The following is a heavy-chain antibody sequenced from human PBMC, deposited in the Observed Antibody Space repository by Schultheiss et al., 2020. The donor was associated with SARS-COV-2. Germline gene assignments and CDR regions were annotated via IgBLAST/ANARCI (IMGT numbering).Heavy chain of an antibody. CDR1: GFTFSRSV. CDR2: ISSSGSTI. V-gene: IGHV3-48*04. Sequence: GGSLRLSCAASGFTFSRSVMSWVRQAPGKGLEWVSYISSSGSTIYYADSVKGRFTISRDNAKNSLYLQMNSLRAEDTAVYYCARDHYGDYVFDYWGQGTLVTVSS. J-gene: IGHJ4*02. CDR3: ARDHYGDYVFDY. D-gene: IGHD4-17*01.